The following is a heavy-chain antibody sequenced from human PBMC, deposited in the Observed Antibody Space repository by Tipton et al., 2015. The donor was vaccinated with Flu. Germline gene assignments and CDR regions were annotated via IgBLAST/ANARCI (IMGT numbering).Heavy chain of an antibody. V-gene: IGHV1-8*01. CDR1: GYTFTSYD. Sequence: QVQLVQSGAEVKKPGASVKVSCKASGYTFTSYDINWVRQATGQGLEWMGWMNPNSGNTGYAQKFQGRVTMTRNTSISTAYMELSSLRSEDTAVYYCARVVVPAATPNYYYSYGMDVWGQGTTVTVSS. J-gene: IGHJ6*02. CDR2: MNPNSGNT. CDR3: ARVVVPAATPNYYYSYGMDV. D-gene: IGHD2-2*01.